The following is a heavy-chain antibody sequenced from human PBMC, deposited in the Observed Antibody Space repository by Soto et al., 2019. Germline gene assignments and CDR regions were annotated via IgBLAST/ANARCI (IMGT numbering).Heavy chain of an antibody. D-gene: IGHD5-18*01. Sequence: ASVKVSCKASGYTFTSHDINWVRQATGQGLEWMGWMNPDSGNTGYAQKFQGRVTMTRNTSISTAYMELSSLRSEDTAVYYCVREDTSMVTRFDPWGQGTLVTVSS. V-gene: IGHV1-8*01. J-gene: IGHJ5*02. CDR3: VREDTSMVTRFDP. CDR2: MNPDSGNT. CDR1: GYTFTSHD.